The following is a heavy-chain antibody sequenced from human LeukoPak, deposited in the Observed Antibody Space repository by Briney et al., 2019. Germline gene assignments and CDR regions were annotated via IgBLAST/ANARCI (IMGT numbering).Heavy chain of an antibody. Sequence: PGGSLRLSCAASGFTFDDYAMHWVRQAPGKGLEWVSLISWDGGSTYYADSVKGRFTISRDNSKNSLYLQMNSLRAEDTALYYCAKSARSSSWYWFDSWGQGTLVTVSS. CDR3: AKSARSSSWYWFDS. D-gene: IGHD6-13*01. CDR2: ISWDGGST. CDR1: GFTFDDYA. V-gene: IGHV3-43D*03. J-gene: IGHJ5*01.